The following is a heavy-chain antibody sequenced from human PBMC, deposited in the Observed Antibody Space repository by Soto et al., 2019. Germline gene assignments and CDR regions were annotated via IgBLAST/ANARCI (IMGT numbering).Heavy chain of an antibody. D-gene: IGHD6-19*01. CDR3: ARGIDGWYNWFDP. J-gene: IGHJ5*02. Sequence: SQTLSLPCVIPGESVPSTSAAWNWTRRSQSRGLEWPGRTYYRSKWYNDYAVSVKSRITINPDTSKNQFSLQLNSVTPEDTAVYYCARGIDGWYNWFDPWGQGTLVTVSS. V-gene: IGHV6-1*01. CDR2: TYYRSKWYN. CDR1: GESVPSTSAA.